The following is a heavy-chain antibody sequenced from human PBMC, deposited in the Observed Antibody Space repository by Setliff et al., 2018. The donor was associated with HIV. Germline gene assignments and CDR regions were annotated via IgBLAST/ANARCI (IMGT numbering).Heavy chain of an antibody. CDR2: LYYDGRF. CDR1: GDSTSSSHYY. D-gene: IGHD3-10*02. V-gene: IGHV4-39*01. CDR3: AKCSGTWDYNWFDP. J-gene: IGHJ5*02. Sequence: PSETLSLTCTVFGDSTSSSHYYWAWFRWPPGQGLEWVASLYYDGRFYHSPSLRGRVSISVDRSTNQVFLQLTSVTARDTAIYYCAKCSGTWDYNWFDPWGPGTLVTVSS.